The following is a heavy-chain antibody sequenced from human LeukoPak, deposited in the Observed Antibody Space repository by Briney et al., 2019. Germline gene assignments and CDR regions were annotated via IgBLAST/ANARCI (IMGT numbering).Heavy chain of an antibody. J-gene: IGHJ4*02. Sequence: GRSLRLSCAASGFTFDDYAMHWVRQAPGKGLEWVSGISWNSGSIGYADSVKGRFTISRDNSKNTLYLQMNSLRAEDTAVYYCAKSGALQYSSSWYGGYYFDYWGQGTLVTVSS. D-gene: IGHD6-13*01. CDR3: AKSGALQYSSSWYGGYYFDY. CDR2: ISWNSGSI. CDR1: GFTFDDYA. V-gene: IGHV3-9*01.